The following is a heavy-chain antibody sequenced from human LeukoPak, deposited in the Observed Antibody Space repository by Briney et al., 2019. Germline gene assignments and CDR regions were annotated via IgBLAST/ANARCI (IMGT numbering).Heavy chain of an antibody. V-gene: IGHV3-48*03. CDR3: ARDHNEVPAAITAY. CDR2: ISSSGSTI. D-gene: IGHD2-2*01. J-gene: IGHJ4*02. CDR1: GFTFSSYE. Sequence: GGSLRLSCAASGFTFSSYEMNWVRQAPGKGLEWVSYISSSGSTIYYADSVKGRFTISRDNAKNSLYLQMNSLRAEDTAVYYCARDHNEVPAAITAYWGQGTLVTVSS.